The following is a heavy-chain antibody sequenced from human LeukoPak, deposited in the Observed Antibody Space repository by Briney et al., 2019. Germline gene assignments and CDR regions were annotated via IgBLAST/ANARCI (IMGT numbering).Heavy chain of an antibody. CDR3: ATRIC. J-gene: IGHJ4*02. CDR2: IYYSGST. CDR1: GGSISSGGYF. D-gene: IGHD2-15*01. Sequence: SETLSLTCTVSGGSISSGGYFWSWIRQLPGKGLEWIGSIYYSGSTYYNPSLKSRVTIPVDTSKNQFSLKLSSVTAADTAVYYCATRICWGQGTLVTVSS. V-gene: IGHV4-39*01.